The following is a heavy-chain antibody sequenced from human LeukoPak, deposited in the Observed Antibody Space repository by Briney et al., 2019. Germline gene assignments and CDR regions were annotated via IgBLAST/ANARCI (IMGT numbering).Heavy chain of an antibody. CDR1: GGSIRSYY. CDR2: IYYSGST. CDR3: AREYSSSHFDY. D-gene: IGHD6-13*01. Sequence: SETLSLTCTVSGGSIRSYYWSWIRQPPGKGLEWIGYIYYSGSTNYNPSLKSRVTISVDTSKNQFSLKLSSVTAADTAVYYCAREYSSSHFDYWGQGTLVTVSS. V-gene: IGHV4-59*01. J-gene: IGHJ4*02.